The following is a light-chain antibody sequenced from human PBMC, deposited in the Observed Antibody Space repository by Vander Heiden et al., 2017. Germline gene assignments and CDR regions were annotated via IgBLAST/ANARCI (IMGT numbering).Light chain of an antibody. J-gene: IGKJ3*01. Sequence: DIQMTHSPSSLSASVGDRVTITCRARQGNSNYLAWFQQKPGKALKSLIYAASSLQSGVPSKFSRRRSGTDFTLTISSLQPEAFATYYCQQYNSYPITFGHGTNVDLK. CDR1: QGNSNY. CDR3: QQYNSYPIT. V-gene: IGKV1-16*02. CDR2: AAS.